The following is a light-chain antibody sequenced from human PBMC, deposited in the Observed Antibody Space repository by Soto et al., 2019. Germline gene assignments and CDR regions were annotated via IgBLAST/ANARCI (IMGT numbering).Light chain of an antibody. Sequence: QSALTQPASVSGSPGQSITISCTGTSSDVGGYIYVSWYQQHPGKAPKLMIYDVSNRPSGVSNRFSGSKSGNTASLTISGLQAEDEPDYYCSSYTSSSTPVVFGGGTKLTVL. J-gene: IGLJ2*01. V-gene: IGLV2-14*01. CDR2: DVS. CDR3: SSYTSSSTPVV. CDR1: SSDVGGYIY.